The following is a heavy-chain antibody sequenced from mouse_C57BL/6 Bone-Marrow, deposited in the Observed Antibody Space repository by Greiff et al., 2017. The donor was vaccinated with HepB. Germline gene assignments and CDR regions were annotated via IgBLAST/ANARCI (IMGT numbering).Heavy chain of an antibody. J-gene: IGHJ4*01. V-gene: IGHV1-53*01. CDR1: GYTFTSYW. D-gene: IGHD1-1*01. CDR3: ARYPTVVAHYYAMDY. CDR2: INPSNGGT. Sequence: QVQLQQPGTELVKPGASVKLSCKASGYTFTSYWMHWVKQRPGQGLEWIGNINPSNGGTNYNEKFKSKATLTVDKSSSTAYMQLSSLTSEDSAVYYCARYPTVVAHYYAMDYWGQGTSVTVPS.